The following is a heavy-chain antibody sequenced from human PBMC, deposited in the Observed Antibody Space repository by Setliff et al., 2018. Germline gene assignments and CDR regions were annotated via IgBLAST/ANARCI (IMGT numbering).Heavy chain of an antibody. CDR3: ARANKKLDYYYYYYMDV. D-gene: IGHD1-1*01. CDR1: GGSISSGSYY. V-gene: IGHV4-61*02. Sequence: LSLTCTVSGGSISSGSYYWSWIRHPAGKGLEWIGRVYTNGGSDYNPFLKSRVSISLDASKNQFSLKLISVTAADTAVYYCARANKKLDYYYYYYMDVWGKGTTVTVSS. CDR2: VYTNGGS. J-gene: IGHJ6*03.